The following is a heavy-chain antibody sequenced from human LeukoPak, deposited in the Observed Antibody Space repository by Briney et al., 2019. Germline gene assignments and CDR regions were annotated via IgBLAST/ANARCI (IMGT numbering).Heavy chain of an antibody. CDR1: GFTFGDYA. CDR2: IRSKAYGGTT. V-gene: IGHV3-49*04. Sequence: SGGSLRLSCTASGFTFGDYAMSWVRQAPGKGLEWVGSIRSKAYGGTTEYAASVKGRFTISRDDSKSIAYLQMNSLKTEDTAVYYCTRDREQLGHWGQGTLVTVSS. D-gene: IGHD6-13*01. CDR3: TRDREQLGH. J-gene: IGHJ4*02.